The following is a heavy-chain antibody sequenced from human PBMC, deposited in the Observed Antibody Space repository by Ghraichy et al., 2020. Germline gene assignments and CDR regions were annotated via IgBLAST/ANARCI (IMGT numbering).Heavy chain of an antibody. CDR3: ARQSSSWYDVRWFDP. D-gene: IGHD6-13*01. V-gene: IGHV4-59*01. J-gene: IGHJ5*02. CDR2: IYYSGST. CDR1: GGSISSYY. Sequence: SETLSLTCTVSGGSISSYYWSWIRQPPGKGLEWIGYIYYSGSTNYNPSLKSRVTISVDTSKNQFSLKLSSVTAADTAVYYCARQSSSWYDVRWFDPWGQGTLVTVSS.